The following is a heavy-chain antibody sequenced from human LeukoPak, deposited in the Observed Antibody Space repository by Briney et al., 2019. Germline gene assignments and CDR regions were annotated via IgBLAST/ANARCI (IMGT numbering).Heavy chain of an antibody. D-gene: IGHD2-15*01. V-gene: IGHV3-15*01. CDR3: TTVWGRCCSGGTCYPFDY. Sequence: RAGGSLRLSCAASGFTFSNAWMNWVRQAPGKGLEWIGRIKRKTDGGTTDYAAPVKGRFTISRDDSKNTLYLQMNSLKTEDTAVYYCTTVWGRCCSGGTCYPFDYWGQGTLVTVSS. CDR1: GFTFSNAW. CDR2: IKRKTDGGTT. J-gene: IGHJ4*02.